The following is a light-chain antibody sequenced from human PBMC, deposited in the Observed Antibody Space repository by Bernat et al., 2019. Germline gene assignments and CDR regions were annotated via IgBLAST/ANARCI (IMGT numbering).Light chain of an antibody. J-gene: IGLJ1*01. Sequence: QSALTQPSSVSGPPGQSITVSCTGTSSDVGSYNLVSWYQQPPGKAPKLMIYEVSKRPSGVSNRFSGSTSGNTASLTISGLQAEDEADYYCCSYAGSSTFYVFGTGTKVTVL. CDR3: CSYAGSSTFYV. CDR2: EVS. CDR1: SSDVGSYNL. V-gene: IGLV2-23*02.